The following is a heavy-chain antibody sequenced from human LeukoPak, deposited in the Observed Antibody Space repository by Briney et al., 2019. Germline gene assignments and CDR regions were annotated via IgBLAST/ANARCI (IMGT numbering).Heavy chain of an antibody. D-gene: IGHD3-22*01. CDR2: ISWNSGSI. J-gene: IGHJ4*02. V-gene: IGHV3-9*01. CDR1: GFTFDDYA. CDR3: AKGSGYSPLFDY. Sequence: GGSLRLSCAASGFTFDDYAMHWVRQAPGKGLEWVSGISWNSGSIGYADSVKGRFTISRDNAKNSLYLQMNSLRAEDTALYYCAKGSGYSPLFDYWGQGTLVTVSS.